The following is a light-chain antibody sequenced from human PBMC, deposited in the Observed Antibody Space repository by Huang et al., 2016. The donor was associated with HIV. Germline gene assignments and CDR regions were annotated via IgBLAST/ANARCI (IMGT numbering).Light chain of an antibody. CDR2: WAS. CDR3: QQYYSSPQT. J-gene: IGKJ1*01. V-gene: IGKV4-1*01. Sequence: DIIMTQSPDSLAVSRGERAPLNCRSSQSVYSSSTSKDYMAWFQQKPGQPPRLLLFWASTREAGDPERFSGSGSGTHFTLTIANLEAEDAAIYYCQQYYSSPQTFGQGTRVEVK. CDR1: QSVYSSSTSKDY.